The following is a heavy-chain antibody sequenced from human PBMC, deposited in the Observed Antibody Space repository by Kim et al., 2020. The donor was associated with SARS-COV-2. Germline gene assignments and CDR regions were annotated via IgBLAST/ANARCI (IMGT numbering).Heavy chain of an antibody. D-gene: IGHD1-7*01. Sequence: YYADSVKGRFTISRDNSKNTLYLQMNSLRAEDTAVYYCAKDAGASGTTDYWGQGTLVTVSS. CDR3: AKDAGASGTTDY. J-gene: IGHJ4*02. V-gene: IGHV3-33*06.